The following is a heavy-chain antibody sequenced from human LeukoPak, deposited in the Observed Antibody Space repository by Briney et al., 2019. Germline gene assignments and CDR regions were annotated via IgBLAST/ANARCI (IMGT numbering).Heavy chain of an antibody. CDR2: INHSGST. Sequence: PSETLSLTCAVYGGSFSGYYWSWIRQPPGKGLEWIGEINHSGSTNYNPSLKSRVTISVDTSKNQFSLKLSSVTAADTAVYYCAREEVGALDAFDIWGQGTMVTVSS. V-gene: IGHV4-34*01. D-gene: IGHD1-26*01. CDR3: AREEVGALDAFDI. J-gene: IGHJ3*02. CDR1: GGSFSGYY.